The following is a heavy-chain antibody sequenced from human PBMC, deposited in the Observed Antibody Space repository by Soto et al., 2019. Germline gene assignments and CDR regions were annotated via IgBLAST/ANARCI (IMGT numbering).Heavy chain of an antibody. Sequence: GGCLRLSCEASGFSFRNHGMPWARKAPGKGLEWVAVIWYDGSDKYYADSVKGRFTISRDNSKNTLYLQMNSLRAEDTAVYCCARDIASRRFDYLGQGTLVTVSS. D-gene: IGHD6-6*01. CDR3: ARDIASRRFDY. J-gene: IGHJ4*02. CDR1: GFSFRNHG. V-gene: IGHV3-33*01. CDR2: IWYDGSDK.